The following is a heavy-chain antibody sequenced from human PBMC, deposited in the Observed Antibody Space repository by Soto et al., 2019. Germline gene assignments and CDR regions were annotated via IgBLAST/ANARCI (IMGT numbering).Heavy chain of an antibody. CDR3: ARDWILMKFYGSGSYSSDY. D-gene: IGHD3-10*01. CDR2: IYSGGST. J-gene: IGHJ4*02. V-gene: IGHV3-66*01. CDR1: GFTVSSNY. Sequence: GGSLRLSCAASGFTVSSNYMSWVRQAPGKGLEWVSVIYSGGSTYYADSVKGRFTISRDNSKNTLYLQMNSLRAEDTAVYYCARDWILMKFYGSGSYSSDYWGQGTLVTVSS.